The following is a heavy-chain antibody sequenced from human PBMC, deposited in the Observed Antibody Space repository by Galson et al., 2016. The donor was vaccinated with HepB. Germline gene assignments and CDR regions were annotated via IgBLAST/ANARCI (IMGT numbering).Heavy chain of an antibody. V-gene: IGHV3-74*01. CDR2: INSDGSGR. CDR1: GFTFISYW. Sequence: SLRLSCAASGFTFISYWMHWVRQAPGKGLVWVSRINSDGSGRSYADSVKGRFIISRDNAKKRLYLQMNSLRAEDTAVYYCARDHRYCGGDCSRGPFDNWGQGTLVTVSS. D-gene: IGHD2-21*02. J-gene: IGHJ4*02. CDR3: ARDHRYCGGDCSRGPFDN.